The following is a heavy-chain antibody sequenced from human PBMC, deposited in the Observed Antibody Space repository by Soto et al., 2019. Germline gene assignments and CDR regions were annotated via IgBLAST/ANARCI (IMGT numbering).Heavy chain of an antibody. Sequence: SETLCLTCAVDGGSFSGYCWSWIRPPPGKGLEWIGDINHSGSTNYSPSLKSRVTMSVDTSKNHFSLKLISVATADTAVYFCAREGNLGRWIQPLDSWGQGTLVTVSS. CDR2: INHSGST. D-gene: IGHD2-2*03. J-gene: IGHJ4*02. CDR3: AREGNLGRWIQPLDS. V-gene: IGHV4-34*01. CDR1: GGSFSGYC.